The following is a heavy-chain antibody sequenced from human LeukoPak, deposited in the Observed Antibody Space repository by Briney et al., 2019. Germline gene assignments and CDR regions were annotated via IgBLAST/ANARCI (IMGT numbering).Heavy chain of an antibody. CDR2: IYHSGST. D-gene: IGHD3-22*01. J-gene: IGHJ4*02. V-gene: IGHV4-59*08. CDR1: GASITTYY. CDR3: ARQLYDSSGYPFDY. Sequence: SETLSLTCTVSGASITTYYWSWIRQPPGKGLERIGYIYHSGSTKYNPSLKSRVTISVDTSKNQFSLRLSSVNAADTAVYYCARQLYDSSGYPFDYWGQGTLVTVSS.